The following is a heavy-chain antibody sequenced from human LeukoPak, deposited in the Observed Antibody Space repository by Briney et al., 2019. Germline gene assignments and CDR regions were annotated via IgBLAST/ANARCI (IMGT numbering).Heavy chain of an antibody. CDR3: ARGLVWSYYRAGAFDI. CDR1: GGSISSYY. D-gene: IGHD1-26*01. CDR2: IYTSGST. J-gene: IGHJ3*02. V-gene: IGHV4-4*07. Sequence: PSETLSLTCTVSGGSISSYYWSWIRQPAGKGLEWIGRIYTSGSTNYNPSLKSRVTMSVDTSKNQFSLKLSSVTAADTAVYYCARGLVWSYYRAGAFDIWGQGTMVTVSS.